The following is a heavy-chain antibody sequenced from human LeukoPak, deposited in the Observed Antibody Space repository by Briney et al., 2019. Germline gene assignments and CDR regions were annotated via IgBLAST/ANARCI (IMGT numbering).Heavy chain of an antibody. J-gene: IGHJ4*02. CDR2: IRVYNGDT. CDR1: GYTFSSYG. D-gene: IGHD3-3*01. Sequence: ASVKVSCKPSGYTFSSYGISWVRQAPGQGLEWMGWIRVYNGDTNYAQKFKGRVTMTTDTSTNTAYMELRSLGSDDTAVYYCARWVRFLEEENYFDYWGQGTLVTVSS. V-gene: IGHV1-18*01. CDR3: ARWVRFLEEENYFDY.